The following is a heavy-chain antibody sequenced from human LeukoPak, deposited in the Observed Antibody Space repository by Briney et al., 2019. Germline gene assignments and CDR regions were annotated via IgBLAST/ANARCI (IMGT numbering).Heavy chain of an antibody. D-gene: IGHD2-21*01. V-gene: IGHV3-48*01. J-gene: IGHJ4*02. CDR2: ISPGSTTI. CDR1: GFTFRGDN. CDR3: ARDPRRVGDSPP. Sequence: PGGSLRLSCAASGFTFRGDNMNWVRQAPGKGLEWVSYISPGSTTIYYADSVKGRFTISRDNAKNSLYLQMNSLRAEDTAVYYCARDPRRVGDSPPWGQGTLVTVSS.